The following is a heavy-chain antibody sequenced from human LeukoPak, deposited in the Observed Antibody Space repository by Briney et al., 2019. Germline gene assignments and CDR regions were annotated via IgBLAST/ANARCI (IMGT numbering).Heavy chain of an antibody. CDR3: ARASTGYSSGWPTIYYYYMDV. CDR1: GGSISSYY. CDR2: IYYSGST. V-gene: IGHV4-59*08. D-gene: IGHD6-19*01. Sequence: SETLSLTCTVSGGSISSYYWSWIRQPPGKGLEWIGYIYYSGSTNYNPSLKSRVTISVDTSKNQFSLKLSSVTAADTAVYYCARASTGYSSGWPTIYYYYMDVWGKGTTVTISS. J-gene: IGHJ6*03.